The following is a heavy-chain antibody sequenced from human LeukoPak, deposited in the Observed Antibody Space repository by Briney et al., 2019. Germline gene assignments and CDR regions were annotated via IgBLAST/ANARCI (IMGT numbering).Heavy chain of an antibody. Sequence: PGGSLRLSCAASGFTFSSYSMNWVRQAPGKGLEWVSSISSSSSYIYYADSVKGRFTISRDNAKNSLYLQMNSLRAEDTAVYYCASSYYDILTGYYRGFDYWGQGTLVTVSS. J-gene: IGHJ4*02. V-gene: IGHV3-21*01. CDR1: GFTFSSYS. CDR2: ISSSSSYI. D-gene: IGHD3-9*01. CDR3: ASSYYDILTGYYRGFDY.